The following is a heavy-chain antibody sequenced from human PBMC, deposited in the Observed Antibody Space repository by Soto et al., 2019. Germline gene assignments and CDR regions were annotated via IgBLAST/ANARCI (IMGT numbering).Heavy chain of an antibody. J-gene: IGHJ5*02. CDR1: GYTFTAYY. Sequence: ASVKVSCKASGYTFTAYYMHWLRQAPGQGLEWMGWINPNSGGTKYAQKFQGRVTMTNDTSISTAYMELSRLGSDDTAVYYCARGDFDSSANYYAGWFNPWGQGTLVTVSS. V-gene: IGHV1-2*02. CDR3: ARGDFDSSANYYAGWFNP. CDR2: INPNSGGT. D-gene: IGHD3-22*01.